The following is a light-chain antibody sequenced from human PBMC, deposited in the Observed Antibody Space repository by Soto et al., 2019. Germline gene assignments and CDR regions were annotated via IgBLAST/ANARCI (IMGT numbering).Light chain of an antibody. Sequence: EIVLTQSPATLSVSPGERATLSCRASQSVSNKLVWYQQKPGQAPRLLIYGASTRATGIPARFSGSGSGTEFTLTISSLQSEDFTVYYCQQHNNWPAITFGQGTRLEIK. CDR2: GAS. CDR3: QQHNNWPAIT. CDR1: QSVSNK. V-gene: IGKV3D-15*01. J-gene: IGKJ5*01.